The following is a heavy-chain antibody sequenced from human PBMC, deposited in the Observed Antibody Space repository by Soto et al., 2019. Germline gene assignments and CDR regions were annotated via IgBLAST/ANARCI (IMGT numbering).Heavy chain of an antibody. Sequence: ASVKVSCKASGCTFTRYYMHWVRQAPGQGLEWMGWINPNSGGTNYAQKFQDRVTMTKNTLYLQVNSLRADDTAVYYCARNGSGNYYHFDYWGQGTLVTVSS. CDR1: GCTFTRYY. V-gene: IGHV1-2*02. CDR2: INPNSGGT. J-gene: IGHJ4*02. D-gene: IGHD3-10*01. CDR3: ARNGSGNYYHFDY.